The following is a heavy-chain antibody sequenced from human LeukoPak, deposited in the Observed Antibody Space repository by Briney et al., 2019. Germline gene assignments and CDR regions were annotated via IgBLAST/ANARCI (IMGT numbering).Heavy chain of an antibody. V-gene: IGHV3-23*01. D-gene: IGHD2-2*01. CDR2: ISGSGGST. CDR1: GFTFSSYA. CDR3: AKSGGYCSSTSCYAQDYMDV. J-gene: IGHJ6*03. Sequence: GGSLRLSCAASGFTFSSYAMSWVRQAPGKGLEWVSAISGSGGSTYYADSVKGRFTISRDNSKNTLYLQMNSLRAEDTAVYYCAKSGGYCSSTSCYAQDYMDVWGKGTTVTVSS.